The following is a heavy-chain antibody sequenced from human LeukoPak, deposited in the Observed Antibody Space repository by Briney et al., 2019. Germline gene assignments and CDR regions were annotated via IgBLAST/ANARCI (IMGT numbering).Heavy chain of an antibody. J-gene: IGHJ4*02. D-gene: IGHD5-12*01. CDR2: INWNSDSI. V-gene: IGHV3-9*01. Sequence: SLRLSCAVSGFTFDDYAMHWDRQVPGKGLEWVSGINWNSDSIGYADSVKGRFTTSRDNAKNSLYLQMNSLRAEDTAFYYCAINGGGDSGYGNFDYWGQGTLVTVSS. CDR1: GFTFDDYA. CDR3: AINGGGDSGYGNFDY.